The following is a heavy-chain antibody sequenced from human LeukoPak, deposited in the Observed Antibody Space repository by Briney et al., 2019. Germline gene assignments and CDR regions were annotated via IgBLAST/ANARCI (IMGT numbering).Heavy chain of an antibody. CDR1: GFTFSSYA. Sequence: PGGSLRLSYAASGFTFSSYAMSWVRQAPGKGLEWVSAISGSGGSTYYADSVKGRFTISRDNSKNTLYLQMNSLRAEDTAVYYCAREFWGQWLVYSPIVYWGQGTLVTVSS. J-gene: IGHJ4*02. CDR3: AREFWGQWLVYSPIVY. CDR2: ISGSGGST. D-gene: IGHD6-19*01. V-gene: IGHV3-23*01.